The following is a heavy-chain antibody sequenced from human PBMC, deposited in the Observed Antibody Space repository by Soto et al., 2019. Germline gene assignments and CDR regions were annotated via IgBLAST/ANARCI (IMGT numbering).Heavy chain of an antibody. D-gene: IGHD3-16*02. CDR3: ARDDSGYPYYFAC. CDR2: ISSSGNTI. J-gene: IGHJ4*02. V-gene: IGHV3-48*03. CDR1: GFTFSSYE. Sequence: EVQLVESGGGLVQPGGSLRLSCAASGFTFSSYEMNWVRQAPGKGLEWVSYISSSGNTIYYADSVKGRFTISRDNAKNSLYLQMNSLSAEDTAVYYCARDDSGYPYYFACWGQGTLVTVSS.